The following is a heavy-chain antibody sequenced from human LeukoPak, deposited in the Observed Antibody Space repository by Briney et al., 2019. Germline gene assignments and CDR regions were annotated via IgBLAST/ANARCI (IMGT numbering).Heavy chain of an antibody. CDR2: IKQDGSEK. D-gene: IGHD5-18*01. CDR3: ARDHVDTAIPGMDV. CDR1: GFTFSSYW. Sequence: GGSLRLSCAASGFTFSSYWMSWVRQAPGKGLEWVANIKQDGSEKYYVDSVKGRFTISRDNAKNSLYLQMNSLRAEDTAVYYCARDHVDTAIPGMDVWGQGTTVTVSS. V-gene: IGHV3-7*04. J-gene: IGHJ6*02.